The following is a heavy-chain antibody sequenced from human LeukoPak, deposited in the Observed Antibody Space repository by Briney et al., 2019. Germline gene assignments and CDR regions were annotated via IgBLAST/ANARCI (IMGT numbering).Heavy chain of an antibody. CDR2: IRSNSDGGTI. CDR3: ATDFYDST. Sequence: KPGGSLRLSCATSGFTFSNAWMNWVRQAPGKGLEWVGRIRSNSDGGTIGYAAPVKGRFTLSRDDSKTTLYLQMNSLQTEDTAVYYCATDFYDSTWGQGTLVTVSS. CDR1: GFTFSNAW. J-gene: IGHJ5*02. V-gene: IGHV3-15*07. D-gene: IGHD3-22*01.